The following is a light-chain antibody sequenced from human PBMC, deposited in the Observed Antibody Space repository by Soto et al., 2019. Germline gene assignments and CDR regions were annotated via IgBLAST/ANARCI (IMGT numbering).Light chain of an antibody. CDR3: QQRSNWPLT. J-gene: IGKJ3*01. CDR1: QSVSIY. CDR2: DAS. Sequence: EIVLTQSPATLSLSPGERATLSCRASQSVSIYLAWYQQKPGQAPRLLIYDASNRATGIPARFSGGGSGTDVTLTISSLEPEDFAVYYCQQRSNWPLTFGPGTKVDIK. V-gene: IGKV3-11*01.